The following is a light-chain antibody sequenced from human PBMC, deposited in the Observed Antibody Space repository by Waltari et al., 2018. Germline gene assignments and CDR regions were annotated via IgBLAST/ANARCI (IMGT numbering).Light chain of an antibody. CDR2: GAS. Sequence: EIVMTQSPATLSVSPGEGATLSCRASQSVSSNLAWYQQKPGQAPRLLIYGASTRATGIPARFSGSGSGTEFTLTISSLQYEDFAVFYCQQYSYWPWTFGQGTKVEIK. V-gene: IGKV3-15*01. J-gene: IGKJ1*01. CDR1: QSVSSN. CDR3: QQYSYWPWT.